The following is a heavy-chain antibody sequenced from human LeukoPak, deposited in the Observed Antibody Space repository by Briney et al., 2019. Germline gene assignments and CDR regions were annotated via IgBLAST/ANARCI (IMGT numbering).Heavy chain of an antibody. D-gene: IGHD6-19*01. J-gene: IGHJ4*02. V-gene: IGHV3-33*01. Sequence: GGSLRLSCAASGFIFSRYGMHWVRQPPGKGLDWVAVIWSDGTIKYYADSVKGRFTISRDNSKNTLYLQMNSLRAEDTAVYYCARDHSNGWVFDYWGQGSLVTVSS. CDR1: GFIFSRYG. CDR2: IWSDGTIK. CDR3: ARDHSNGWVFDY.